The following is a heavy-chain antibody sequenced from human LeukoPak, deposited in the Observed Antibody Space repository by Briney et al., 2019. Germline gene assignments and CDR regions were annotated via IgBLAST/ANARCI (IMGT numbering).Heavy chain of an antibody. CDR2: ISTYNGNT. V-gene: IGHV1-18*01. D-gene: IGHD6-13*01. Sequence: ASVKVSCKASGYTFTSYGVSWVRQAPGQGLEWMGWISTYNGNTNYAQKFQGRVTMTTDTSTSTAYMALRSLRSDDTAIYYCARDLTIVAAGTFGYWGQGTLVTVSS. CDR3: ARDLTIVAAGTFGY. J-gene: IGHJ4*02. CDR1: GYTFTSYG.